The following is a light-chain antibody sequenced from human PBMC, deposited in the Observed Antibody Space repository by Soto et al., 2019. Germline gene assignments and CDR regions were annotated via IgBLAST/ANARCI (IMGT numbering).Light chain of an antibody. V-gene: IGKV3-15*01. CDR1: QSVGSK. CDR3: QQYNNWPRT. CDR2: GAS. Sequence: EIVMTQSPATMSVSPGEKATLSCRASQSVGSKLAWYWQKPGQSPRLLIYGASTRATGVPARFSGGGYGTEFTLTISSLQPEDFAIYYCQQYNNWPRTFGQGTKVDI. J-gene: IGKJ1*01.